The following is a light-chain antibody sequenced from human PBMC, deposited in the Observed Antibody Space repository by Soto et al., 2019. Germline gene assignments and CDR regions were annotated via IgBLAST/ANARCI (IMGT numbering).Light chain of an antibody. CDR3: QQRRNWPLT. Sequence: EIVLTQSPATLSLSPGERATLSCRASESVSSYLAWSQQKPGQAPRLLIYDASNSATGIPARFSGSGSGTDFALPIGSLEPEDFAVYYCQQRRNWPLTFGGGNKVEIK. V-gene: IGKV3-11*01. J-gene: IGKJ4*01. CDR2: DAS. CDR1: ESVSSY.